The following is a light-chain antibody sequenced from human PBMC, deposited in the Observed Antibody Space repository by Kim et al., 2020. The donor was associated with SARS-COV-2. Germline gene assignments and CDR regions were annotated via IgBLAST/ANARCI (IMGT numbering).Light chain of an antibody. Sequence: VPPGETATLSCRASQSVSSNVAWYQQKPGHAPRLLIYGAATRATDVPARFSGSGSGTDFTLTISSLQSEDLAVYHCQQYDDWPPWTFGQGTKVEI. J-gene: IGKJ1*01. CDR3: QQYDDWPPWT. V-gene: IGKV3-15*01. CDR2: GAA. CDR1: QSVSSN.